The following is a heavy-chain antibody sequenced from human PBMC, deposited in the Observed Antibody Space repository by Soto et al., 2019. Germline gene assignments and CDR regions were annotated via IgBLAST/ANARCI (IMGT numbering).Heavy chain of an antibody. CDR3: ARTAYSSSAVGY. D-gene: IGHD6-6*01. V-gene: IGHV3-48*02. J-gene: IGHJ4*02. CDR1: GLTFRSYS. Sequence: GGSLKISCAASGLTFRSYSINGVRQAPGKGLEWVSYISSSSSTIYYADSVKGRFTISRDNAKNSLYLQMNSLRDEDTAVYYCARTAYSSSAVGYWGQGTLVTVHS. CDR2: ISSSSSTI.